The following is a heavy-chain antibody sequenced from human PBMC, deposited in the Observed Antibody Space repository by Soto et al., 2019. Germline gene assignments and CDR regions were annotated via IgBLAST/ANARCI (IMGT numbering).Heavy chain of an antibody. J-gene: IGHJ4*02. V-gene: IGHV1-18*04. CDR2: ISAFNGDT. D-gene: IGHD6-25*01. Sequence: QVQLVQSGSEVKKPGASVNVSCKALGYTFTSYGFSWVRQFPGQVLEWLGWISAFNGDTQYAQTMKGRLTVTTDTSTTTVHMQLRSLTPAATAVYYCTREAGWQRMVPYDWGQGTLVSVS. CDR1: GYTFTSYG. CDR3: TREAGWQRMVPYD.